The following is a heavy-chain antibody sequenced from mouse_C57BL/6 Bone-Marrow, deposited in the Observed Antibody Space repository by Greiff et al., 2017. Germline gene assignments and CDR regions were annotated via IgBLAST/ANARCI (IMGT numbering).Heavy chain of an antibody. Sequence: EVKLVESGEGLVKPGGSLKLSCAASGFTFSSYAMSWVRQTPEKRLEWVAYISSGGDYIYYADTVKGRFTISRDNARNTLYLQMSSLKSEDTAMYYCTRGVLYYGSSYGFAYWGQGTLVTVSA. CDR1: GFTFSSYA. V-gene: IGHV5-9-1*02. J-gene: IGHJ3*01. CDR2: ISSGGDYI. CDR3: TRGVLYYGSSYGFAY. D-gene: IGHD1-1*01.